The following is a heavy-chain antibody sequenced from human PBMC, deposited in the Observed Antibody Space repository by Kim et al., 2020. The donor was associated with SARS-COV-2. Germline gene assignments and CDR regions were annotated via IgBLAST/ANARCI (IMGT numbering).Heavy chain of an antibody. V-gene: IGHV5-10-1*01. Sequence: HCRPSFQGHVTISADKSISTAYLQWSSLKASDTAMYYCARLAVEPYWYFDLWGRGTLVTVSS. J-gene: IGHJ2*01. CDR3: ARLAVEPYWYFDL. D-gene: IGHD6-19*01.